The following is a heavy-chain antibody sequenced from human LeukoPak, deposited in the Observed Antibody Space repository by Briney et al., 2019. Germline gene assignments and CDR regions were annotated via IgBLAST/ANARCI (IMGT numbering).Heavy chain of an antibody. D-gene: IGHD3-3*01. CDR3: AREPEGITIFVPPS. Sequence: PSQTLSLTCTVSGGSISSGGYYWSWIRQHPGKGLEWIGYIYYSGSTYYNPSLKSRVTISVDTSKNQFSLKLSSVTAADTAVYYCAREPEGITIFVPPSWGQGTLVTVSS. CDR1: GGSISSGGYY. CDR2: IYYSGST. J-gene: IGHJ4*02. V-gene: IGHV4-31*03.